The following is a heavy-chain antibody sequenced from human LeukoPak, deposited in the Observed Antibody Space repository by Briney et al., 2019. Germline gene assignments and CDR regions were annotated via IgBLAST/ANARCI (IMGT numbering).Heavy chain of an antibody. CDR3: AKDSFVRDIYRFFDCFFDG. Sequence: GGSLRLSCAASGFGFSSYGMHWVRQAPGKGLEWVAVISYDGSKIYYSDSVKGRFTISRDNSRNTVHLQMNSLRAEDTAVYYCAKDSFVRDIYRFFDCFFDGWGQETLVTVPS. CDR1: GFGFSSYG. V-gene: IGHV3-30*18. D-gene: IGHD3-9*01. CDR2: ISYDGSKI. J-gene: IGHJ4*02.